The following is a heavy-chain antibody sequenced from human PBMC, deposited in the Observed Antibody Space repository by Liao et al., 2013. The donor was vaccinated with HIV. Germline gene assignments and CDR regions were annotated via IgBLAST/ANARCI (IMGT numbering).Heavy chain of an antibody. CDR2: INHSGRT. Sequence: QVQLQQWGAGLLKPSETLSLTCAVYGGSFSGHYWSWIRQPPGKGLEWIGEINHSGRTNYNPSLKSRVTMSVDTSKNQFSLKLSSVTAADTAVYYCARELDSSSWPIPFDYWGQGTLVTVSS. CDR1: GGSFSGHY. J-gene: IGHJ4*02. V-gene: IGHV4-34*01. D-gene: IGHD6-13*01. CDR3: ARELDSSSWPIPFDY.